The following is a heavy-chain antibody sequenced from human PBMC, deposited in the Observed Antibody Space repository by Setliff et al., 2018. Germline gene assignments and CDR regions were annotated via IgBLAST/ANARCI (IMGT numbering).Heavy chain of an antibody. CDR3: ARERQGGFLEWSPFDS. J-gene: IGHJ4*02. CDR2: VYSDGET. D-gene: IGHD3-3*01. V-gene: IGHV4-4*07. Sequence: PSETLSLTCTVSGGFIYDHYWTWIRQPAGKGLQWIGRVYSDGETDYSPSLKSRFTSSVDKSNNQFSLNLKSMTAADTALYFCARERQGGFLEWSPFDSWGQGILVTVSS. CDR1: GGFIYDHY.